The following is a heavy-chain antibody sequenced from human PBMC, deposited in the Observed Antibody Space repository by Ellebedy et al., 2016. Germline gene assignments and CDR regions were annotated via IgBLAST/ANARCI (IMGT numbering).Heavy chain of an antibody. Sequence: GGSLRLXXAASGFTFSSHAMNWVRQVPGTGLEWVLTISGSGGNTYYAGSVKGRFTISRDNSKNTLYLQMNSLSAEDTAVYYCARAPVAAANYYYYGMDVWGQGTTVTVSS. CDR1: GFTFSSHA. V-gene: IGHV3-23*01. CDR2: ISGSGGNT. D-gene: IGHD2-2*01. J-gene: IGHJ6*02. CDR3: ARAPVAAANYYYYGMDV.